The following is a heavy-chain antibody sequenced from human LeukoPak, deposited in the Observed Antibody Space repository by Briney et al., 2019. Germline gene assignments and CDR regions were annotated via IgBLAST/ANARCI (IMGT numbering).Heavy chain of an antibody. V-gene: IGHV1-18*01. J-gene: IGHJ4*02. D-gene: IGHD1-14*01. CDR1: GYTFTSYG. Sequence: ASVKVSCKASGYTFTSYGISWVRQAPGQGLEWMGRISAYNGNTNYAQKLQGRVTMTTDTSTSTAYMELRSLRSDDTAVYYCARVGGRVLRGQHHMTPSPYWGQGTLVTVSS. CDR2: ISAYNGNT. CDR3: ARVGGRVLRGQHHMTPSPY.